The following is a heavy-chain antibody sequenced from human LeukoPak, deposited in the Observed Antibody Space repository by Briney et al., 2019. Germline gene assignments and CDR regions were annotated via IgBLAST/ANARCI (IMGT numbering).Heavy chain of an antibody. CDR3: ARDPALTRSWFDP. CDR1: GYTFTGYY. CDR2: INPNSGGT. Sequence: GASVKVSCKASGYTFTGYYMHWVRQAPGQGLEWMGWINPNSGGTNYAQKFQGRVTMTRDTSISTAYMELSRLRSDDTAVYYCARDPALTRSWFDPWGQGTLVTVSS. J-gene: IGHJ5*02. D-gene: IGHD7-27*01. V-gene: IGHV1-2*02.